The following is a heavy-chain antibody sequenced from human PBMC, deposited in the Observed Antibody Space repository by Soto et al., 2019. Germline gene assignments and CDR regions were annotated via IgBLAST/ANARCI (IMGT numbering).Heavy chain of an antibody. D-gene: IGHD3-3*01. CDR3: ARLPSSSYYDFWSGYGMDV. CDR1: GGSISSGGYY. J-gene: IGHJ6*02. V-gene: IGHV4-39*01. Sequence: SETLSLTCTVSGGSISSGGYYWSWILQPPWKGLEWIGSIYYSGSTYYNPSLKSRVTISVDTSKNQFSLKLSSVTAADTAVYYCARLPSSSYYDFWSGYGMDVWGQGTTVTVSS. CDR2: IYYSGST.